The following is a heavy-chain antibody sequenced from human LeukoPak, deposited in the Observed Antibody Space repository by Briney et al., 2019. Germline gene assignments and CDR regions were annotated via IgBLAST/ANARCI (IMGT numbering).Heavy chain of an antibody. D-gene: IGHD2-21*02. Sequence: SETLSLTCTVPGYSISSGYYWGWIRQPPGKGLEWIGSIYHSGSTYYNPSLKSRVTISVDTSKNQFSLKLSSVTAADTAVYYCARWGLGYCGGDCNRYYFDYWGQGTLVTVSS. CDR1: GYSISSGYY. J-gene: IGHJ4*02. CDR3: ARWGLGYCGGDCNRYYFDY. CDR2: IYHSGST. V-gene: IGHV4-38-2*02.